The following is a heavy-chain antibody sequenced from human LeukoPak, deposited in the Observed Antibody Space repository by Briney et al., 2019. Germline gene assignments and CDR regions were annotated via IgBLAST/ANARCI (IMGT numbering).Heavy chain of an antibody. CDR3: ANVIIVAAGYEYFQH. J-gene: IGHJ1*01. CDR1: GFTFSNYA. CDR2: ISNNEVVT. V-gene: IGHV3-64D*06. D-gene: IGHD6-13*01. Sequence: GGSLRLSCSASGFTFSNYAIHWVRQTPGKGLEYVSAISNNEVVTYYADSVKGRFTISRDNSKNTAYLQMSSLRAEDTAVYYCANVIIVAAGYEYFQHWGQGTLVSVSS.